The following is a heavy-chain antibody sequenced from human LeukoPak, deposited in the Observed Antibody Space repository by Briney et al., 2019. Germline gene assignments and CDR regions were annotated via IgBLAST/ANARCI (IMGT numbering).Heavy chain of an antibody. Sequence: ASVKVSCKASGYTFTGYYMHWLRQAPGQGLEWMGRINPNSGGTNYAQKFQGRVTMTRDTSISTAYMELSRLRSDDTAVYYCARERHDYVWGSYRYSLDYWGQGTLVTVSS. CDR1: GYTFTGYY. J-gene: IGHJ4*02. V-gene: IGHV1-2*06. CDR3: ARERHDYVWGSYRYSLDY. D-gene: IGHD3-16*02. CDR2: INPNSGGT.